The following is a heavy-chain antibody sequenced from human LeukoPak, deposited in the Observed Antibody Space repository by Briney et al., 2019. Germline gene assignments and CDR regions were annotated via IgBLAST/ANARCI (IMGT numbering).Heavy chain of an antibody. V-gene: IGHV4-59*12. CDR2: IYHTGTT. J-gene: IGHJ4*02. CDR3: AREGDGSGSYSYYFDY. CDR1: GGSISRYY. Sequence: PSETLSLTCTVSGGSISRYYWSWIRQTPGKGLEWIAYIYHTGTTNYNPSLNSRVTISMDTSKNQFSLKLSSVTAADTAVYYCAREGDGSGSYSYYFDYWGQGTLVTVSS. D-gene: IGHD3-10*01.